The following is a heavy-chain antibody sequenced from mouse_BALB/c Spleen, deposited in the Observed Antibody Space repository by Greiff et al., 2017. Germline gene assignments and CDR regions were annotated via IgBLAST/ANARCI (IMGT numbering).Heavy chain of an antibody. D-gene: IGHD1-1*01. J-gene: IGHJ2*01. CDR1: GYSITSGYY. CDR3: ARAGHYYYGRDFDY. V-gene: IGHV3-6*02. Sequence: EVQLVESGPGLVKPSQSLSLTCSVTGYSITSGYYWNWIRQFPGNKLEWMGYISYDGSNNYNPSLKNRISITRDTSKNQFFLKLNSVTTEDTATYYCARAGHYYYGRDFDYWGQGTTLTVSS. CDR2: ISYDGSN.